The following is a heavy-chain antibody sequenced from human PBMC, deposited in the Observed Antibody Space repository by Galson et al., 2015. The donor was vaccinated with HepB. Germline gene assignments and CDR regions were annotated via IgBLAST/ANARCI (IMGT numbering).Heavy chain of an antibody. D-gene: IGHD1-1*01. CDR3: ASSLATTLYFDY. V-gene: IGHV5-51*01. J-gene: IGHJ4*02. CDR2: IFPDDSDT. Sequence: QSGAEVKKPGESLKISCKGSAYNFANYWIGWVRQMPGKGLEWMGIIFPDDSDTRYSPSFRGQVTISADNSINTAYLQWSRLKASDTAIYYCASSLATTLYFDYWGQGTLVTVSS. CDR1: AYNFANYW.